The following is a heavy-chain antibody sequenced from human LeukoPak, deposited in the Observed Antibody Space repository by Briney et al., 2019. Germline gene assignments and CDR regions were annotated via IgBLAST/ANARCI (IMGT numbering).Heavy chain of an antibody. CDR3: ARLITMVRGVMNAFDI. Sequence: GESLKISCKGSGYSLTSYWIGWVRQMPGKGLEWMGIIYPGDSDTRYSPSFQGQVTISADKSISTAYLQWSSLKASDTAMYYCARLITMVRGVMNAFDIWGQGTMVTVSS. D-gene: IGHD3-10*01. V-gene: IGHV5-51*01. CDR2: IYPGDSDT. CDR1: GYSLTSYW. J-gene: IGHJ3*02.